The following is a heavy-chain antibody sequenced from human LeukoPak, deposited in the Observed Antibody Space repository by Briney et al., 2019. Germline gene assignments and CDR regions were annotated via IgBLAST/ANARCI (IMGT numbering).Heavy chain of an antibody. CDR2: ISGSGGST. CDR1: GFTFSSYA. J-gene: IGHJ4*02. V-gene: IGHV3-23*01. CDR3: AKDKLACCSGGSCYYFDY. Sequence: GGSLRLSCAASGFTFSSYAMSWVRQAPGKGLEWVSAISGSGGSTYYADSVKGRFTISRDNSKNTLYLQMNSLRAEDTAVYYCAKDKLACCSGGSCYYFDYWGQGTLVTVSS. D-gene: IGHD2-15*01.